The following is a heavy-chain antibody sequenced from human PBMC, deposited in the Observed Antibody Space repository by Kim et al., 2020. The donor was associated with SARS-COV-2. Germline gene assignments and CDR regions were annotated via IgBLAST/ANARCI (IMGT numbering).Heavy chain of an antibody. V-gene: IGHV4-39*01. Sequence: SETLSLTCTVSGDSISSSSYYWGWIRQPPGKGLEWIGSVYYSGNAYYNPSLKSRVTISVDTSMNQFSVKLSSVTAADTAVYYCARRSSGWYDVDFWSQGTLVTVSS. CDR3: ARRSSGWYDVDF. J-gene: IGHJ4*02. CDR2: VYYSGNA. D-gene: IGHD6-19*01. CDR1: GDSISSSSYY.